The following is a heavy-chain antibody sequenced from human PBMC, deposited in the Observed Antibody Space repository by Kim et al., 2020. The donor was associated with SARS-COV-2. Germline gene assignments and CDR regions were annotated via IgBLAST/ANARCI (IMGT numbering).Heavy chain of an antibody. D-gene: IGHD6-13*01. J-gene: IGHJ6*02. Sequence: SETLSLTCTVSGGSISSYYWSWIRQPPGKGLEWIGYIYYSGSTNYNPSLKSRVTISVDTSKNQFSLKLSSVTAADTAVYYCARDSPAIAAAGMDYYYGMDVWGQGTTVTVSS. V-gene: IGHV4-59*01. CDR3: ARDSPAIAAAGMDYYYGMDV. CDR2: IYYSGST. CDR1: GGSISSYY.